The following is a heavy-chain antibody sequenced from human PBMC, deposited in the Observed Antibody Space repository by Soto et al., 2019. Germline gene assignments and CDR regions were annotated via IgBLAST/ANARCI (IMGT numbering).Heavy chain of an antibody. Sequence: QVQLVQSGAEVKKPGSSVKVSCKASGGTFSSYAIDWVRQAPGQGLEWMGGIIPIFGTADYAQKFQGRVTTTADESTRTAYMELSSLRSEDTAVSYCARGQTGGGWGYYFDYWGQGTLVTVSS. CDR3: ARGQTGGGWGYYFDY. CDR2: IIPIFGTA. D-gene: IGHD3-16*01. V-gene: IGHV1-69*12. CDR1: GGTFSSYA. J-gene: IGHJ4*02.